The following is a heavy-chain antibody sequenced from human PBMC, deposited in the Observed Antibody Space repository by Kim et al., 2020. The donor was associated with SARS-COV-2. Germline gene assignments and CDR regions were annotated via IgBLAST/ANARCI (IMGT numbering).Heavy chain of an antibody. V-gene: IGHV4-31*03. CDR2: ILYSGST. D-gene: IGHD5-18*01. CDR3: ARYSASDWVGFNF. Sequence: SETLSLTCSVSGDSIISSGYFWTWIRQLPGQGLEWIGYILYSGSTSYNPSLESRLAISLDTPNNRFSLTLTSVTAADTALYFCARYSASDWVGFNFWGRG. CDR1: GDSIISSGYF. J-gene: IGHJ4*02.